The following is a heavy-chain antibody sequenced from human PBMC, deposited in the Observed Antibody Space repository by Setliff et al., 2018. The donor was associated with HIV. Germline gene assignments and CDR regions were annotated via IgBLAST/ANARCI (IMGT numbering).Heavy chain of an antibody. CDR3: ARAGYNLWSGYDAFDV. CDR2: VDFRGNS. V-gene: IGHV4-39*07. CDR1: GDSISGSNYY. Sequence: PSETLSLTCTVSGDSISGSNYYWGWIRQAPGKGLEWVGSVDFRGNSSANPSLKSRLMISVDTSKNRLSLKLTSVTAADTAVYFCARAGYNLWSGYDAFDVWGQGTLVTVSS. D-gene: IGHD3-3*01. J-gene: IGHJ3*01.